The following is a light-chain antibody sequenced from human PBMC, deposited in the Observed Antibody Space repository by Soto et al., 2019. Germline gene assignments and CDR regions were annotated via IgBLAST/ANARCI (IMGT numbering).Light chain of an antibody. Sequence: IQLTQSPSSLSASVGDRVTISCRASQGIANFLAWYQQKPGKAPKLLIYGASNLQSGVPSRFSGSGSGTDFTLTISSLQPEDFATYYCQHLNSFPIPFGPGTKVDIK. CDR1: QGIANF. CDR2: GAS. V-gene: IGKV1-9*01. CDR3: QHLNSFPIP. J-gene: IGKJ3*01.